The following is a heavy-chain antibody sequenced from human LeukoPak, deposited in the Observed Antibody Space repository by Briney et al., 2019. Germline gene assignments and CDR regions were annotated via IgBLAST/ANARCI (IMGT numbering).Heavy chain of an antibody. D-gene: IGHD3-10*01. CDR3: ARLSGSGSYFSSVIYFDY. V-gene: IGHV4-39*01. J-gene: IGHJ4*02. CDR2: IYYIGST. Sequence: PSETLSLTCTVSGGSLSSSSYYWGWIRQPPAKGLEWIGCIYYIGSTYYNPSIKSRATISVDTSKNQFSLKLSSVTAADTAVYYCARLSGSGSYFSSVIYFDYWGQATLVT. CDR1: GGSLSSSSYY.